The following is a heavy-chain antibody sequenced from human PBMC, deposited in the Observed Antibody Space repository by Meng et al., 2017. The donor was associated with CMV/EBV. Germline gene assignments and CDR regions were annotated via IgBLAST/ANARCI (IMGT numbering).Heavy chain of an antibody. CDR2: INSDGSST. CDR1: GFTFSSYW. CDR3: DRALPLAPVGYYFDY. Sequence: GESLKISCAASGFTFSSYWMHWVRQAPGKGLVWVSRINSDGSSTSYADSVKGRFTISRDNAKNTLYLQMNSLRAEDTAVYYCDRALPLAPVGYYFDYWGQGTLVTVSS. D-gene: IGHD2-15*01. V-gene: IGHV3-74*01. J-gene: IGHJ4*02.